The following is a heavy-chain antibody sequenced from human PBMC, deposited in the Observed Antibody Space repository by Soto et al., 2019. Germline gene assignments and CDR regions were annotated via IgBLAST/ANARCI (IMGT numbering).Heavy chain of an antibody. V-gene: IGHV4-39*01. Sequence: PSETMSLTCTVSGGSISSSSYYWGWIRQPPGKGLEWIGSIYYSGSTYYNPSLKSRVTISVDTSKNQFSLQLSSVTAADTAVYYCATTYYFGSGSAYRGQGTLVTVSS. CDR3: ATTYYFGSGSAY. D-gene: IGHD3-10*01. CDR1: GGSISSSSYY. J-gene: IGHJ4*02. CDR2: IYYSGST.